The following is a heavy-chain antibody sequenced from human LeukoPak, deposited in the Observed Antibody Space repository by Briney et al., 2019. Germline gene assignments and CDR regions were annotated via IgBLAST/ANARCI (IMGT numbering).Heavy chain of an antibody. D-gene: IGHD1-26*01. CDR3: TRRGNYYVSDY. V-gene: IGHV5-51*01. Sequence: RLPGKNQEWMGIIYPGDSDTRYSPSFQGQVTFSADKSINTAYLQWSSLKASDTAIYYCTRRGNYYVSDYWGQGTPVTVSS. J-gene: IGHJ4*02. CDR2: IYPGDSDT.